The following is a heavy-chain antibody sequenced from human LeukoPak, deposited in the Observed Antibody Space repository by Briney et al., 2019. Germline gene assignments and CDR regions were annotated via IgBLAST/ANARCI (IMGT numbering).Heavy chain of an antibody. J-gene: IGHJ3*02. V-gene: IGHV1-46*01. D-gene: IGHD6-13*01. CDR1: GFTFSSYG. CDR2: INPSGGST. CDR3: ARDEPGYSSSWGAFDI. Sequence: GGSLRLSCAASGFTFSSYGMHWVRQAPGQGLEWMGIINPSGGSTSYAQKFQGRVTMTRDTSTSTVYMELSSLRSEDTAVYYCARDEPGYSSSWGAFDIWGQGTMVTVSS.